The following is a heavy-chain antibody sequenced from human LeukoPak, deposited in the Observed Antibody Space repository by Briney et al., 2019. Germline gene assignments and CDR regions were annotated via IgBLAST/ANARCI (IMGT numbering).Heavy chain of an antibody. V-gene: IGHV1-46*01. CDR1: GYTFTSYY. CDR2: INPSGGST. D-gene: IGHD5-18*01. CDR3: AREGEVADTAMVYNWFDP. Sequence: GASVKVSCKASGYTFTSYYMHWVRRAPGQGLEWMGIINPSGGSTSYAQKFQGRVTMTRDMSTSTVYMELSSLRSEDTAVYYCAREGEVADTAMVYNWFDPWGQGTLVTVSS. J-gene: IGHJ5*02.